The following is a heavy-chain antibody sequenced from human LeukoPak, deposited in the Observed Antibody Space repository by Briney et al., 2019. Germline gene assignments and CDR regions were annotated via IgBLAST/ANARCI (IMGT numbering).Heavy chain of an antibody. CDR3: ARFDRGYSGYDTYYYYGMDV. CDR1: GFTFSSYA. CDR2: ISGSGGST. Sequence: GGSLRLSCAASGFTFSSYAMSWVRQAPGKGLEWVSAISGSGGSTYYADSVKGRFTISRDNAKNSLYLQMNSLRAEDTAVYYCARFDRGYSGYDTYYYYGMDVWGQGTTVTVSS. J-gene: IGHJ6*02. V-gene: IGHV3-23*01. D-gene: IGHD5-12*01.